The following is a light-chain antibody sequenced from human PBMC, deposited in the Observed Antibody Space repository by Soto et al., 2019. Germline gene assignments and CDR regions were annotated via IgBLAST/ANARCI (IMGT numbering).Light chain of an antibody. Sequence: QSALTQPASVSGSPGQSITISCIGSSSDVGGYNYVSWYQQHPGKAPKLMIYEVTNRPSGVSNRFSGSKFGNSASLTISGLQAEDEADYYCSSYTSSSILVFGGGTKVTVL. J-gene: IGLJ2*01. V-gene: IGLV2-14*01. CDR3: SSYTSSSILV. CDR2: EVT. CDR1: SSDVGGYNY.